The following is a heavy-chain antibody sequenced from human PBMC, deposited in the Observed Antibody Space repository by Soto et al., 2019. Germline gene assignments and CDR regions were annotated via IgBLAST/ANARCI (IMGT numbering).Heavy chain of an antibody. CDR2: ISYDESNK. CDR3: AKVRVYGYYYGMDV. Sequence: GGSLRLSCAASGFTISTYGMHWVRQAPGKGLEWVAVISYDESNKYYADSVKGRFTISRDNSKNTLYLQMNSLRAEDTAVYYCAKVRVYGYYYGMDVWGQGTTVTVSS. V-gene: IGHV3-30*18. CDR1: GFTISTYG. J-gene: IGHJ6*02. D-gene: IGHD3-10*01.